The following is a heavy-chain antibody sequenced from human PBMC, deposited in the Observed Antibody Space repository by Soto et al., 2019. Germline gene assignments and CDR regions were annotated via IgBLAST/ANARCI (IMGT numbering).Heavy chain of an antibody. CDR1: GGTFSSYA. D-gene: IGHD6-13*01. V-gene: IGHV1-69*13. CDR2: IIPIFGTA. Sequence: SVKVSCKASGGTFSSYAISWVRQAPGQGLEWMGGIIPIFGTANYAQKFQGRVTITADESTSTAYMEPSSLRSEDTAVYYCARVRNDYSSSWYLPYDHYYGMDVWGQGTTVTVSS. J-gene: IGHJ6*02. CDR3: ARVRNDYSSSWYLPYDHYYGMDV.